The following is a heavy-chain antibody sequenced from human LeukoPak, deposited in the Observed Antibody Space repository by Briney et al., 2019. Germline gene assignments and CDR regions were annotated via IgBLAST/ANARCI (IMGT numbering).Heavy chain of an antibody. J-gene: IGHJ4*02. V-gene: IGHV1-18*01. CDR1: GYTFTSYG. CDR3: ARDDIGYSYGYSDY. Sequence: ASVKVSCKASGYTFTSYGISWVRQAPGQGREWMGWISAYNGNTNYAQKLQGRVTMTTDTSTSTAYMELRSLRSDDTAVYYCARDDIGYSYGYSDYWGQGTLVTVSS. D-gene: IGHD5-18*01. CDR2: ISAYNGNT.